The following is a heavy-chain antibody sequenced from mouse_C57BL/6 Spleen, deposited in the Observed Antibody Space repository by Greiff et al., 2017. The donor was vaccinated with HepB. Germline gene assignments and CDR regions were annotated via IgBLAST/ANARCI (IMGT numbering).Heavy chain of an antibody. J-gene: IGHJ3*01. Sequence: QVHVKQSGAELARPGASVKMSCKASGYTITSYTMHWVKQRPGQGLEWIGYINPSSGYTKYNQKFKDKATLTADKSSSTAYMQLSSLTSEDSAVYYCARGGDYDGFAYWGQGTLVTVSA. CDR1: GYTITSYT. CDR2: INPSSGYT. CDR3: ARGGDYDGFAY. D-gene: IGHD2-4*01. V-gene: IGHV1-4*01.